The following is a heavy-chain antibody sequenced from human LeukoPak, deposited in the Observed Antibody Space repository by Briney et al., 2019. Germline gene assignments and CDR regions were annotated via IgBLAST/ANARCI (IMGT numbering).Heavy chain of an antibody. CDR3: ARVRAAAATGAFDV. Sequence: PSETLSLTCAVYDGSFSGCYWSWIRLPPGKGLEWIGEINHSGSTNYNPSLKSRVTISVDTSKNQFSLKVSSVTAADTAVYYCARVRAAAATGAFDVWGQGTKVTVSS. V-gene: IGHV4-34*01. D-gene: IGHD6-13*01. CDR1: DGSFSGCY. CDR2: INHSGST. J-gene: IGHJ3*01.